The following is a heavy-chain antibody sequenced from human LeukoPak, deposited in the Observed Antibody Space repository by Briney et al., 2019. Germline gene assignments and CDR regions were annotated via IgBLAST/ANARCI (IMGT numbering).Heavy chain of an antibody. D-gene: IGHD6-13*01. CDR1: GYTFTSYD. Sequence: ASVKVSCKASGYTFTSYDINWVRQATGQGLEWMGWMNPNSGNTDYAQKLQGRVTMTTDTSTSTAYMELRSLRSDDTAVYYCARYTYSSSWSWFDPWGQGTLVTVSS. V-gene: IGHV1-8*02. CDR2: MNPNSGNT. CDR3: ARYTYSSSWSWFDP. J-gene: IGHJ5*02.